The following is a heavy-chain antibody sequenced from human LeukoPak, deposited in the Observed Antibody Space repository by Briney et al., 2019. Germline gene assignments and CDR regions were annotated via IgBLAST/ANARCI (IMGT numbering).Heavy chain of an antibody. J-gene: IGHJ4*02. CDR3: ARQNYGGNLSFDY. V-gene: IGHV4-34*01. D-gene: IGHD4-23*01. CDR2: IYYSGST. Sequence: SETLSLTCAVYGGSFSGYYWSWIRQPPGKGLEWIGSIYYSGSTYYNPSLKSRVTISVDTSKNQFSLKLSSVTAADTAVYYCARQNYGGNLSFDYWGQGTLVTVSS. CDR1: GGSFSGYY.